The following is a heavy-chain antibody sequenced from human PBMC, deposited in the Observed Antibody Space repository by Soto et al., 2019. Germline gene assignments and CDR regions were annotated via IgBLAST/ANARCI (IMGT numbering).Heavy chain of an antibody. Sequence: GGSLRLSCAASGFAFSSYAMHWVRQAPGKGLEWVAVISYDGSNKYYADSVKGRFTISRDNSKNTLYLQMNSLRAEDTAVYYCARDSGPSIVVVVAGSAYYGMDVWGQGTTVTAP. D-gene: IGHD2-15*01. CDR1: GFAFSSYA. CDR2: ISYDGSNK. V-gene: IGHV3-30-3*01. J-gene: IGHJ6*02. CDR3: ARDSGPSIVVVVAGSAYYGMDV.